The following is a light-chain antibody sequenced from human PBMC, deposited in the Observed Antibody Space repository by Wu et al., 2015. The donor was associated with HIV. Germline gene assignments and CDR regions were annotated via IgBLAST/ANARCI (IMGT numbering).Light chain of an antibody. Sequence: DIVLTQSPGTLSLSPGERVTLSCRASQTVHSNYLAWYQQKPGQAPRLLMYDASSRATGIPDRFGGSASGTDFTLTISSLEPEDFAVYYCQQRSNWPPIYTFGQGTKLEIK. V-gene: IGKV3D-20*02. CDR1: QTVHSNY. CDR2: DAS. J-gene: IGKJ2*01. CDR3: QQRSNWPPIYT.